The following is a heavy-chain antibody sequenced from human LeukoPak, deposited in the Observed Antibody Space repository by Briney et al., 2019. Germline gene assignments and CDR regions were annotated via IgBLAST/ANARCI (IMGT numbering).Heavy chain of an antibody. V-gene: IGHV4-59*01. J-gene: IGHJ4*02. CDR2: IYYSGST. CDR1: GGSISSYY. Sequence: PSQTLSLTCTVSGGSISSYYWSWIRQPPGKGLEWIGYIYYSGSTNYNPSLKSRVIISVDTSKNQFSLKLSSVTAADTAVYYCARGNWNDPFDYWGQGTLVTVSS. CDR3: ARGNWNDPFDY. D-gene: IGHD1-20*01.